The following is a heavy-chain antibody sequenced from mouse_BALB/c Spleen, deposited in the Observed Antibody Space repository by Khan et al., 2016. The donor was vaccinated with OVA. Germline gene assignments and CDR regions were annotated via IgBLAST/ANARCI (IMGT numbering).Heavy chain of an antibody. CDR3: ARSNGNYWFAY. D-gene: IGHD2-1*01. J-gene: IGHJ3*01. Sequence: QIQLVQSGPELKKPGETVKISCKASGYTFTNYGMNWVKQAPGKGLKWMGWINTYTGEPTYADDFKGRVAFSLETSACTAYLQLNTLKNEETATDFCARSNGNYWFAYWGQGTLVTVSA. V-gene: IGHV9-3-1*01. CDR1: GYTFTNYG. CDR2: INTYTGEP.